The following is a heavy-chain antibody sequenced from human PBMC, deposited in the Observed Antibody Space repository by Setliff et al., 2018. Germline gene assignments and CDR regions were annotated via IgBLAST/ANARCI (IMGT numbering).Heavy chain of an antibody. D-gene: IGHD3-16*01. V-gene: IGHV4-59*08. CDR1: GGSITVNY. Sequence: SSETLSLTCTVSGGSITVNYWSWVRQSPETGLEWIGFMHYSGSTNYNPSLESRVTISLDVPKNQFSLKLTSVTAADTAVYYCARTGTTYHYSCMDVWGKGTTVTVSS. CDR2: MHYSGST. J-gene: IGHJ6*03. CDR3: ARTGTTYHYSCMDV.